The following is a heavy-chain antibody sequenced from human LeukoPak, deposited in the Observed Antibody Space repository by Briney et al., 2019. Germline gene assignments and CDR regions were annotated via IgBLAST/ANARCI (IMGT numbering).Heavy chain of an antibody. V-gene: IGHV4-61*02. J-gene: IGHJ4*02. CDR3: ARDRTKIGGIGY. Sequence: SQTLSLTCTVSGGSISSGNYYWSWIRQPAGKGLEWIGRIYNSGSTNYNPYLKSRVTISADTSKNQFSLNLNSVTAADTAVYYCARDRTKIGGIGYWGQGTLVTVSS. CDR1: GGSISSGNYY. D-gene: IGHD3-16*01. CDR2: IYNSGST.